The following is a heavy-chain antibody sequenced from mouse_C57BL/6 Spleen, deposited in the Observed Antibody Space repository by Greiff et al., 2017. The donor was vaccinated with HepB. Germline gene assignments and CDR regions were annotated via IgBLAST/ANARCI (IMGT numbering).Heavy chain of an antibody. Sequence: EVQLVESGGDLVKPGGSLKLSCAASGFTFSSYGMSWVRQTPDKRLEWVATISSGGSYTYYPDSVKGRFTISRDNAKNNLYLQMSSLKSEDTAMYYCASPIYYDYDGFAYWGQGTLVTVSA. V-gene: IGHV5-6*01. J-gene: IGHJ3*01. CDR3: ASPIYYDYDGFAY. CDR1: GFTFSSYG. CDR2: ISSGGSYT. D-gene: IGHD2-4*01.